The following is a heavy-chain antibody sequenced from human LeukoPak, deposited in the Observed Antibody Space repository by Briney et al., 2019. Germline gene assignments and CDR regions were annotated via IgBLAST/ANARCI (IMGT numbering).Heavy chain of an antibody. CDR3: AKEGGAVAGLRYYFDY. CDR1: GYSFTSYW. Sequence: GESLKISRKGSGYSFTSYWIGWVRQMPGKGLEWMGIIYPGDSDTRYSPSFQGQVTISADKSISTAYLQWSSLKASDTALYYCAKEGGAVAGLRYYFDYWGQGTLVTVSS. D-gene: IGHD6-19*01. J-gene: IGHJ4*02. V-gene: IGHV5-51*01. CDR2: IYPGDSDT.